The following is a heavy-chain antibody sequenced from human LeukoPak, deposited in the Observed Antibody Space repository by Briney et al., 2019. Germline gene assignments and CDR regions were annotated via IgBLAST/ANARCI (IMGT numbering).Heavy chain of an antibody. CDR1: AGFVSNSNYY. Sequence: PSETLSLTCTVSAGFVSNSNYYWGWIRQPPGKGLEWIGSIYYSGSTYYNPSLKSRVTISVDTSKNQFSLKLSSVTAADTAVYYCTGGCPQGSCYRPNNWFDPWGQGTLVTVSS. CDR3: TGGCPQGSCYRPNNWFDP. V-gene: IGHV4-39*07. CDR2: IYYSGST. D-gene: IGHD2-15*01. J-gene: IGHJ5*02.